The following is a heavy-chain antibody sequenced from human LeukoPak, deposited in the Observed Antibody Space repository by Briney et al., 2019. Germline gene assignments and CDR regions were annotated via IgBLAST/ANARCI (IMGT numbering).Heavy chain of an antibody. D-gene: IGHD6-19*01. CDR2: ISSSSSTM. CDR3: ARVVSGWYLGDY. CDR1: GFTFSDYY. V-gene: IGHV3-11*04. Sequence: GGSLRLSCAASGFTFSDYYMGWIRQAPGKGLEWVSHISSSSSTMYYADSVKGRFTISRDNAKNSLYLQMNSLRAEDTAVYYCARVVSGWYLGDYWGQGXLXTVSS. J-gene: IGHJ4*02.